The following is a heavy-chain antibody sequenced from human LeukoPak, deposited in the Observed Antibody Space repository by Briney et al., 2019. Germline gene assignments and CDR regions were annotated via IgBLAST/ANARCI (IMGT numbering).Heavy chain of an antibody. Sequence: GGSLRLSCAASGFTFDDYAMHWVRQAPGKGLEWVSGISWNSGSIGYADSVKGRLTISRDNAKNSLYLQMNSLRAEDTALYYCAKGVRGVIKRIITHAINWFDPWGQGTLVTVSS. CDR1: GFTFDDYA. CDR2: ISWNSGSI. J-gene: IGHJ5*02. CDR3: AKGVRGVIKRIITHAINWFDP. D-gene: IGHD3-10*01. V-gene: IGHV3-9*01.